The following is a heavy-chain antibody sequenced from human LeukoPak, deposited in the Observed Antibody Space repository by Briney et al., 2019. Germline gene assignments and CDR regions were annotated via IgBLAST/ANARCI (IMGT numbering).Heavy chain of an antibody. J-gene: IGHJ6*02. CDR2: IGTAGDT. V-gene: IGHV3-13*04. Sequence: GGSLRLSCAASGFTFSSYDMHWVRQATGKGLEWVSAIGTAGDTYYPGSVKGRFTISRENAKNSLYLQMNSLRAGDTAVYYCARSRLNYYGMDVRGQGTTVTVSS. CDR3: ARSRLNYYGMDV. D-gene: IGHD2-8*01. CDR1: GFTFSSYD.